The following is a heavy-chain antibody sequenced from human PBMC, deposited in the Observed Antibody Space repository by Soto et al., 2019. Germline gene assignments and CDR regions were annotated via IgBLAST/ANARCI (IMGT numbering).Heavy chain of an antibody. CDR3: ARDYYDSSGRPTIDY. J-gene: IGHJ4*02. V-gene: IGHV4-34*01. CDR2: INHSGST. CDR1: GGSFSGYY. D-gene: IGHD3-22*01. Sequence: QVQLQQGGAGLLKPSETLSLTCAVYGGSFSGYYWSWIRQPPGKGLEWIGEINHSGSTNYNPSLKSRVTISVDTSKSQFSLKLSSVTAADTAVYYCARDYYDSSGRPTIDYWGQGTLVTVSS.